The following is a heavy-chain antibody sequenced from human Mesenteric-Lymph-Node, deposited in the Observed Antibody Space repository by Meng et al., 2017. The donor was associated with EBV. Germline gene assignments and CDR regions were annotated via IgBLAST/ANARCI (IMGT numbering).Heavy chain of an antibody. CDR2: IYDGGFT. Sequence: QGQRQGSCQRLGKPSGTLAVSCAVSGGSYSSSNRRTWVRQLPGKGLEWNGEIYDGGFTNYNPSLKRRVTISIDKSKNQFSLKLTSATAADTAVYYCARKDGNGWWYFDLWGRGTLVTVSS. V-gene: IGHV4-4*02. J-gene: IGHJ2*01. CDR1: GGSYSSSNR. CDR3: ARKDGNGWWYFDL. D-gene: IGHD6-19*01.